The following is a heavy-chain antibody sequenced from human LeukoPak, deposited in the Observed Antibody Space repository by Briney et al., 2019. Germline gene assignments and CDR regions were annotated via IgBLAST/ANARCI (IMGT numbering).Heavy chain of an antibody. CDR1: GGSISSGGYY. V-gene: IGHV4-30-2*01. D-gene: IGHD2-21*02. CDR2: IYHSGSN. CDR3: ARQSYGGGGGDWGGASFDY. J-gene: IGHJ4*02. Sequence: SETLSLTCAVSGGSISSGGYYWSCIRQPPGQGLEWIGYIYHSGSNYYNPSLKSRVTISVDRSKNQFSLKLSSVTAADAAVYYCARQSYGGGGGDWGGASFDYWGQGTLVTVSS.